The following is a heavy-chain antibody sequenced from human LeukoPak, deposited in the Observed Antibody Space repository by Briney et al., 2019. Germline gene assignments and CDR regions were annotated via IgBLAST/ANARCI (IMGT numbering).Heavy chain of an antibody. Sequence: GGSLRLSCAASGFTFSTYSMNWVRQAPGKGLEWVSSLSSSSTYVYYADSVKGRFTISRDNAKNSLYLQMNSLRAEDTAVYYCASPSSGQSFDIWGQGTMVTVSS. D-gene: IGHD6-19*01. CDR2: LSSSSTYV. CDR1: GFTFSTYS. CDR3: ASPSSGQSFDI. V-gene: IGHV3-21*01. J-gene: IGHJ3*02.